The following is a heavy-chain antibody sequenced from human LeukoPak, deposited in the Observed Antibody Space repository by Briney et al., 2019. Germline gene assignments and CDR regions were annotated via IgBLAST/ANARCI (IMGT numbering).Heavy chain of an antibody. V-gene: IGHV3-20*04. CDR1: GFTFDDYG. J-gene: IGHJ4*02. CDR2: INWNGGST. D-gene: IGHD2-21*01. CDR3: AKAPVTSCRGAYCYPFDY. Sequence: GGSLRLSCAASGFTFDDYGMSWVRQAPGKGLEWVSGINWNGGSTGYADSVKGRFTISRDNAKNSLYLQMNSLRAEDAAVYYCAKAPVTSCRGAYCYPFDYWGQGTLVTVSS.